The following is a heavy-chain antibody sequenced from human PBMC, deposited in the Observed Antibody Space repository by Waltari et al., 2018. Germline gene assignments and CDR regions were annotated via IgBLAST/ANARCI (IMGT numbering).Heavy chain of an antibody. D-gene: IGHD6-19*01. J-gene: IGHJ4*02. CDR2: ISGNGGST. CDR3: AKDFRGWYFDY. Sequence: EVHLLESGGGLVQPGGSLRLSCAASVFTFSNYAMTWVRQAPGKGLEWVSGISGNGGSTYYADSVKGRFTISRDKSKNTLYLQMNSLRAEDTAVYYCAKDFRGWYFDYWGQGTLVTVSS. V-gene: IGHV3-23*01. CDR1: VFTFSNYA.